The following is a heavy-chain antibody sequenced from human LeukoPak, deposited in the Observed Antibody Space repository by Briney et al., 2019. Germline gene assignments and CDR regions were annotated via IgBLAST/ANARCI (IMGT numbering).Heavy chain of an antibody. D-gene: IGHD3-22*01. Sequence: GGSLRLSCAASGFTFSSYAMSWVRQAPGKGLEWVSAISGSGGSTYYADSVKGRFTISRDNSKNTLYLQMNSLRADDTAVYYCARGGLYYYDSSGYYRERRAFDIWGQGTMVTVSS. V-gene: IGHV3-23*01. CDR3: ARGGLYYYDSSGYYRERRAFDI. CDR1: GFTFSSYA. CDR2: ISGSGGST. J-gene: IGHJ3*02.